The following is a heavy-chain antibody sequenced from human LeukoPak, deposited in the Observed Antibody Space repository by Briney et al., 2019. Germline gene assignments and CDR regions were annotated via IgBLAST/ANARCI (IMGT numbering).Heavy chain of an antibody. CDR1: GGSFSGYY. J-gene: IGHJ3*02. V-gene: IGHV4-34*01. Sequence: PSETLSLTCAVYGGSFSGYYWSWIRQPPGKGLEWIGEINHSGSTNYNPSLKSRVTISVDTSKNQFSLQLSSVTPEDTAMYYCARVDGGSYHRTFDIWGQGTMVTVSS. CDR3: ARVDGGSYHRTFDI. CDR2: INHSGST. D-gene: IGHD1-26*01.